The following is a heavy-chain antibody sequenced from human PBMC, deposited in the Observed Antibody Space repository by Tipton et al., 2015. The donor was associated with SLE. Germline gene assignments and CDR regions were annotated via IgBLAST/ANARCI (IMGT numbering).Heavy chain of an antibody. D-gene: IGHD6-19*01. V-gene: IGHV3-30*04. Sequence: SLRLSCTASGFTFGDYAMHWVRQAPGKGLEWVTLISYDGSQEYYADSVKGRFTISRDNSKNTLYLQMNSLRVEDTAVYHCGRPWGFSSGWQGSAFDIWGQGTMVTVSS. J-gene: IGHJ3*02. CDR1: GFTFGDYA. CDR3: GRPWGFSSGWQGSAFDI. CDR2: ISYDGSQE.